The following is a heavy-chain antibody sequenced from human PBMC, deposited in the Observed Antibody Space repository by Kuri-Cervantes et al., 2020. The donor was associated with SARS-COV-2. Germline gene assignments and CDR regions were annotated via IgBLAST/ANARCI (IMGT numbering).Heavy chain of an antibody. J-gene: IGHJ4*02. CDR1: GFTFSNYA. V-gene: IGHV3-64*02. CDR3: ARVSRSGYLDY. Sequence: GESLKISCAASGFTFSNYAMYWVRQAPGKGLEYVSAISSNGDSTYYADSVKSRFTMSRDNSKNTLYLQMGSLRAEDMAVYYCARVSRSGYLDYWGQGTLVTVSS. CDR2: ISSNGDST. D-gene: IGHD3-3*01.